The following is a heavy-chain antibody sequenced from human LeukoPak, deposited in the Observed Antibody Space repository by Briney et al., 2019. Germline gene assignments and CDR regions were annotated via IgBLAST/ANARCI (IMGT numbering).Heavy chain of an antibody. J-gene: IGHJ4*02. CDR3: ARAGDIVLMVYAISDY. CDR1: GYTFTGYY. CDR2: INPSGGST. Sequence: ASVKVSCKASGYTFTGYYMHWVRQAPGQGLEWMGIINPSGGSTSYAQKFQGKVTMTRDMSTSTVYMELSSLRSEDTAVYYCARAGDIVLMVYAISDYWGQGTLVTVSS. V-gene: IGHV1-46*01. D-gene: IGHD2-8*01.